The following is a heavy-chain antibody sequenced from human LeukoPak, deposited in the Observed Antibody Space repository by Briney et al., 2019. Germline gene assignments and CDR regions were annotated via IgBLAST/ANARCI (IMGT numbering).Heavy chain of an antibody. Sequence: PGGSLRLSCAASGFTVSRNYMSWVRQAPGKGLEWVSLIYSGGTTCYADSVKGRFTISRDISKNTLYLQMNSLRVEDTAVYYCARGGDGDYAGLDYWGQGTLVTVSS. V-gene: IGHV3-66*01. CDR1: GFTVSRNY. CDR3: ARGGDGDYAGLDY. D-gene: IGHD4-17*01. J-gene: IGHJ4*02. CDR2: IYSGGTT.